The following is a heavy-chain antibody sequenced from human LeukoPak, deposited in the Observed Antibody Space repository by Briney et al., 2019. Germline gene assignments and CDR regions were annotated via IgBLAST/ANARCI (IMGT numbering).Heavy chain of an antibody. D-gene: IGHD6-6*01. CDR3: ARGWRYASYSSSSRRFDP. V-gene: IGHV4-34*01. Sequence: PPETHSLTCAVYGGSFTGYYWSWIRQPPGKGLEWIGEINQSGSTNYNPSLKSRVTISVDTSKNQFSLKLSSVTAADTAVYYCARGWRYASYSSSSRRFDPWGQGTLVTVSS. CDR1: GGSFTGYY. J-gene: IGHJ5*02. CDR2: INQSGST.